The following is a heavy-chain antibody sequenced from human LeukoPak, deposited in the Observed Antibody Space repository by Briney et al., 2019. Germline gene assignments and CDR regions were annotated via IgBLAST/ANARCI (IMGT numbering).Heavy chain of an antibody. CDR2: ISHSGGT. V-gene: IGHV4-30-4*01. D-gene: IGHD3-10*01. Sequence: SETLSLTCTVSGGSISSGDYYWSWIRQPPGKGLEWIAYISHSGGTHYNPPLKSRATMSLDTSRNQFSLKLSSVTAADTAVYYCARVLGGGYFDYWGQGTLVTVSS. J-gene: IGHJ4*02. CDR1: GGSISSGDYY. CDR3: ARVLGGGYFDY.